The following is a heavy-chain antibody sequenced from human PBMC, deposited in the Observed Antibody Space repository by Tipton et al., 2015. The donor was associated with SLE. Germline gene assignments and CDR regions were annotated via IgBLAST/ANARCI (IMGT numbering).Heavy chain of an antibody. Sequence: TLSLTCAVYGGSFNGYYWSWIRQPPGKGLEWIGSIYYSGSTYYNPSLKSRVTISVDTSKNQFSLKLSSVTAADTAVYYCARLEGGLQHLPGAFDIWGQGTMVTVSS. CDR3: ARLEGGLQHLPGAFDI. J-gene: IGHJ3*02. CDR1: GGSFNGYY. V-gene: IGHV4-34*01. D-gene: IGHD4-11*01. CDR2: IYYSGST.